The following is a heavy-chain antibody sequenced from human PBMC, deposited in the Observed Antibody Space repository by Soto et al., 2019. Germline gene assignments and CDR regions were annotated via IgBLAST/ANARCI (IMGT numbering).Heavy chain of an antibody. CDR1: GFTFSSYG. Sequence: GGSLRLSCAASGFTFSSYGMHWVRQAPGKGLEWVAVIWYDGSNKYYADSVKGRFTISRDNSKNTLYLQMNSLRAEDTAVYYCARDRDSFHDAFDIWGQGTMVTVSS. CDR2: IWYDGSNK. V-gene: IGHV3-33*01. CDR3: ARDRDSFHDAFDI. J-gene: IGHJ3*02. D-gene: IGHD3-10*01.